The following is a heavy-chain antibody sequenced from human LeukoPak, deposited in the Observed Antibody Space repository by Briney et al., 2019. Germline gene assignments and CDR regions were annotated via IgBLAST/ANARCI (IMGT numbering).Heavy chain of an antibody. V-gene: IGHV4-59*01. Sequence: SETLSLTCSVSGGSISTSYWIWIRQPPGKGLEWIGYIYNSGSTNYNPSFKSRVTISVDISKNQFSLKLSSVTAADTAVFYCWGPKYADYDWPDWYSDLWGRSTLVTVSS. CDR3: WGPKYADYDWPDWYSDL. J-gene: IGHJ2*01. D-gene: IGHD4-17*01. CDR2: IYNSGST. CDR1: GGSISTSY.